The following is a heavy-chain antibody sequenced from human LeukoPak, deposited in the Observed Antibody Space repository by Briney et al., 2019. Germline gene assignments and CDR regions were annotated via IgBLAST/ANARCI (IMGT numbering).Heavy chain of an antibody. CDR1: GFTLSSYS. CDR3: ARDTLERRRAGLGD. CDR2: ISSSSSYI. V-gene: IGHV3-21*01. J-gene: IGHJ4*02. D-gene: IGHD1-1*01. Sequence: GGSLRLSCAASGFTLSSYSMNWVRQAPGKGLEWVSSISSSSSYIYYADSVKGRFTISRDNAKNSLYLQMNSLRAEDTAVYYCARDTLERRRAGLGDWGQGTLVTVSS.